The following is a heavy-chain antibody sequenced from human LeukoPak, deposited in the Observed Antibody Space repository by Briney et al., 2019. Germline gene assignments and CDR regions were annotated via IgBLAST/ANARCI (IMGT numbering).Heavy chain of an antibody. D-gene: IGHD3-22*01. Sequence: NPSQTLSLTCAVSGGSISSGGYSWSWIRQPPGKGLEWIGCIYHSGSTYYNPSLKSRVTISVDRSKNQFSLKLSSVTAADTAVYYCARYPPYYDSSGYRDYWGQGTLVTVSS. V-gene: IGHV4-30-2*01. CDR3: ARYPPYYDSSGYRDY. CDR1: GGSISSGGYS. CDR2: IYHSGST. J-gene: IGHJ4*02.